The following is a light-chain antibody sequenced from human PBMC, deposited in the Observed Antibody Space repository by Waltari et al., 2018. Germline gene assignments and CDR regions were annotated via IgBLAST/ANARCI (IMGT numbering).Light chain of an antibody. J-gene: IGKJ1*01. CDR3: QQYNNWPRT. Sequence: EIVMTQSPATLSVSPGERATLSCRASPSINSNVAWYQQKPGQAPRLLIYGASARATGIPVRFSGSGSGTEFTLTISSLQSDDFGVYYCQQYNNWPRTFGQGTKVEI. V-gene: IGKV3-15*01. CDR2: GAS. CDR1: PSINSN.